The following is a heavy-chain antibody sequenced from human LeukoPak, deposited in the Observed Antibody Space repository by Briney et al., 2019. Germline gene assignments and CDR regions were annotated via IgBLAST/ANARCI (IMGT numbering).Heavy chain of an antibody. Sequence: ASVKVSCKASGYTFTSYDINWVRQATGQGLEWMGWMNPNSGNTGYAQKFQGRVTMTRNTSISTAYMELSSLRSEDTAVYYCARGSNYYATNWFDPWGQGTLVTVSS. D-gene: IGHD3-22*01. CDR2: MNPNSGNT. CDR1: GYTFTSYD. V-gene: IGHV1-8*01. CDR3: ARGSNYYATNWFDP. J-gene: IGHJ5*02.